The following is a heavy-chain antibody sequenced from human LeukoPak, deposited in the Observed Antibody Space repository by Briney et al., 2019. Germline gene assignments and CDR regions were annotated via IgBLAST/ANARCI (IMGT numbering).Heavy chain of an antibody. V-gene: IGHV1-18*01. Sequence: ASVKVSCKASGYTFTSYGISWVRQAPGQGLEWMGWISAYNGNTNYAQKLQGRVTMTTDTSTSTAYMELRSLRSEDTAVYYCARVRRGYYYMDVWGKGTTVTVSS. D-gene: IGHD3-22*01. CDR3: ARVRRGYYYMDV. CDR2: ISAYNGNT. J-gene: IGHJ6*03. CDR1: GYTFTSYG.